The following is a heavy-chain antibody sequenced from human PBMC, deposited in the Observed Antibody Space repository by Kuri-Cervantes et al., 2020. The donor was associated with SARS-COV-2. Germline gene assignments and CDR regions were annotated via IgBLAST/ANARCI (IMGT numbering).Heavy chain of an antibody. CDR1: GYTFTSYY. D-gene: IGHD3-3*01. V-gene: IGHV1-46*01. J-gene: IGHJ4*02. CDR3: ARDFWSGYYMSYYFDY. CDR2: INPSGGST. Sequence: ASVKVSCKASGYTFTSYYMHWVRQAPGQGLEWMGIINPSGGSTSYAQKFQGRVTITADESTSTAYMELRSLRSDDTAVYYCARDFWSGYYMSYYFDYWGQGTLVTVSS.